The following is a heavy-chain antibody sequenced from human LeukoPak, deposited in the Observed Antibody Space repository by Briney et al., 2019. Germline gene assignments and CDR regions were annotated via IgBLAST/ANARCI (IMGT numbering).Heavy chain of an antibody. Sequence: ASVKVPCKASGYTFTSYGISWVRQAPGQGLEWMGWISAYNGNTNYAQKLQGRVTMTTDTSTSTAYMELRSLRSDDTAVYYCARALYYYDSSGYDYWGQGTLVTVSS. J-gene: IGHJ4*02. D-gene: IGHD3-22*01. CDR3: ARALYYYDSSGYDY. V-gene: IGHV1-18*01. CDR1: GYTFTSYG. CDR2: ISAYNGNT.